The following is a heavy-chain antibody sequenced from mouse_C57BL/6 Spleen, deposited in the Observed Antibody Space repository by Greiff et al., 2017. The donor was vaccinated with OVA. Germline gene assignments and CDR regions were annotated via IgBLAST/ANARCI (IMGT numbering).Heavy chain of an antibody. D-gene: IGHD1-1*01. Sequence: EVKLVESGGGLVKPGGSLKLSCAASGFTFSDYGMHWVRQAPEKGLEWVAYISSGSSTIYSADTVKGRFTISRDNAKNTLFLQMTSLRSEDTAMYYCARDYYGSSWAWFAYWGQGTLVTVSA. J-gene: IGHJ3*01. CDR2: ISSGSSTI. CDR1: GFTFSDYG. V-gene: IGHV5-17*01. CDR3: ARDYYGSSWAWFAY.